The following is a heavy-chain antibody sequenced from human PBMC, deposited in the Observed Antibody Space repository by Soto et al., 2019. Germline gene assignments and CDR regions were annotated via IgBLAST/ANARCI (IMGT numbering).Heavy chain of an antibody. V-gene: IGHV1-69*02. CDR1: GGTFSRYS. CDR3: ARGQSGAFDI. J-gene: IGHJ3*02. D-gene: IGHD6-25*01. CDR2: IIPILGIA. Sequence: QVQLVQSGAEVKKPGSSVKVSCKASGGTFSRYSISWMRQAPGQGLEWMGRIIPILGIANYAQKFQGRVMITADKSTSTAYMELSSLRSEDTAVYYCARGQSGAFDIWGQGTMVTVSS.